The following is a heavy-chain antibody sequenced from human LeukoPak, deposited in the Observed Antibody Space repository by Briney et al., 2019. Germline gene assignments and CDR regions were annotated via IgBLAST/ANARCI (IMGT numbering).Heavy chain of an antibody. Sequence: SETLSLTCAVSGGSISSSNWWSWVRQPPGKGLEWIGEIYHSGSTNYNSSLKSRVIISVDKSKNQFSLKLSSVTAADTAVYYCARVPRKGIAVAGTVDYWGQGTLVTVSS. V-gene: IGHV4-4*02. D-gene: IGHD6-19*01. CDR3: ARVPRKGIAVAGTVDY. CDR1: GGSISSSNW. J-gene: IGHJ4*02. CDR2: IYHSGST.